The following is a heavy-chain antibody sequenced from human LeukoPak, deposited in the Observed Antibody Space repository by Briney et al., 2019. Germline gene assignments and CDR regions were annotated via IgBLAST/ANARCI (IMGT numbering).Heavy chain of an antibody. CDR1: GDSVSSNSAA. CDR3: ARGVACPDSLEY. V-gene: IGHV6-1*01. J-gene: IGHJ4*02. CDR2: TYYRTTRYS. Sequence: SQTLSLTCAISGDSVSSNSAAWNWIRQSPSRVLEWLGRTYYRTTRYSDFAISVIPRITINPNNSKNQLSLQLHSVTPEDTAVYCCARGVACPDSLEYWGEGTLVTVSS. D-gene: IGHD5-12*01.